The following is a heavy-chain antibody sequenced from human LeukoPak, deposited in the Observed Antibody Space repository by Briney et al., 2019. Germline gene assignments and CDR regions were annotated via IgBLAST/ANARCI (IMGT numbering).Heavy chain of an antibody. CDR2: ISGSGGDR. V-gene: IGHV3-23*01. J-gene: IGHJ3*02. CDR1: GFTFSSYA. Sequence: GGSLRLSCAASGFTFSSYAMSWVRQAPGKGLEWVSSISGSGGDRYYAESVKGRFTISRDNSKNTLYLQMNSLRAEDTAVYYCAKEKYNCNYVRYFDIWGQGTMVTVSS. CDR3: AKEKYNCNYVRYFDI. D-gene: IGHD1-7*01.